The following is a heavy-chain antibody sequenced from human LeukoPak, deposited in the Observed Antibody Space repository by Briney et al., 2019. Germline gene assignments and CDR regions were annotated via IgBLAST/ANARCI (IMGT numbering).Heavy chain of an antibody. V-gene: IGHV3-23*01. Sequence: GGSLRLSCAASGFTFSNYEMNWVRQAPGKGLEWVSAISGSGGSTYYADSVKGRFTISRDNSKNTLYLQMNSLRAEDTAVYYCATFPIAVAGTGIFDYWGQGTLVTVSS. CDR3: ATFPIAVAGTGIFDY. CDR1: GFTFSNYE. J-gene: IGHJ4*02. D-gene: IGHD6-19*01. CDR2: ISGSGGST.